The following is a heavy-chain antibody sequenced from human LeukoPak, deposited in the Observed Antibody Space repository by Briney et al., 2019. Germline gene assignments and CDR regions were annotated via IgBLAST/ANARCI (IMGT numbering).Heavy chain of an antibody. Sequence: PGGSLRLSCAASGFTFSDYYMRWVRQAPGKGLEWVSVIYSGGSTSYADSVKGRFTISRDSSKNTLFLQMNSLRAEDTAVYYCARLYGPDAFDIWGQGTMVTVSS. CDR1: GFTFSDYY. J-gene: IGHJ3*02. CDR2: IYSGGST. CDR3: ARLYGPDAFDI. V-gene: IGHV3-66*01. D-gene: IGHD4-17*01.